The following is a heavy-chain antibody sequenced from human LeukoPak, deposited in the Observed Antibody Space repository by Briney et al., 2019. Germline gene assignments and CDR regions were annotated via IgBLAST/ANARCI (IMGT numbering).Heavy chain of an antibody. CDR1: GGSISSYY. V-gene: IGHV4-59*01. CDR2: IYYSGST. Sequence: SETLSLTCTVSGGSISSYYWSWLRQPPGKGLEWVGYIYYSGSTNYNPSLKSRVTISVDTSKNQFSLKLSSVTAADAAVYYCARDFSATTVDAFDIWGQGTVVTVSS. CDR3: ARDFSATTVDAFDI. J-gene: IGHJ3*02. D-gene: IGHD4-17*01.